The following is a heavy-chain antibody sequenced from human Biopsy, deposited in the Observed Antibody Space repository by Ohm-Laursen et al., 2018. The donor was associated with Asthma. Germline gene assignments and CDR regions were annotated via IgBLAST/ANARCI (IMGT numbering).Heavy chain of an antibody. Sequence: SQTLSLTCTVSGGSINIGDYYWSWIRQHPVKGLEWIGYIYYSGSTYYNPSLKSRVSISLDMSKNQFSLSLTSVTAADTAAYYCARTTYGDDGFDPWGQGTLVTVSS. CDR2: IYYSGST. V-gene: IGHV4-31*03. CDR3: ARTTYGDDGFDP. J-gene: IGHJ5*02. CDR1: GGSINIGDYY. D-gene: IGHD4-17*01.